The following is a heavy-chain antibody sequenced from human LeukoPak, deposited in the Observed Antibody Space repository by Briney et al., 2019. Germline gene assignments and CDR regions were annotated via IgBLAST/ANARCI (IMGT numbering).Heavy chain of an antibody. J-gene: IGHJ5*02. CDR3: ARGLRYSSSSVWFDP. CDR2: ISSSSSTI. V-gene: IGHV3-48*01. CDR1: GFTFSSYS. Sequence: GGSLRLSCAASGFTFSSYSMNWVRQAPGKGLEWVSYISSSSSTIYYADSVKGRFTISRDNAKNSLYLQMNSLRAEDTAVYYCARGLRYSSSSVWFDPWGQGTLVTVSS. D-gene: IGHD6-6*01.